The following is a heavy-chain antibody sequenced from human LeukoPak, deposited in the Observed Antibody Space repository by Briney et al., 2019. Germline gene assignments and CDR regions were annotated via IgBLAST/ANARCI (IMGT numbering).Heavy chain of an antibody. D-gene: IGHD2-15*01. CDR2: IKQDGSEK. Sequence: GGSLRLSCAASGFTFSSYSMNWVRQAPGKGLEWVANIKQDGSEKYYVDSVKGRFTISRDNAKNSLYLQMNSLRAEDTALYYCAKDRGGSSQLGDAFDVWGQGTMVSVSS. J-gene: IGHJ3*01. CDR3: AKDRGGSSQLGDAFDV. CDR1: GFTFSSYS. V-gene: IGHV3-7*03.